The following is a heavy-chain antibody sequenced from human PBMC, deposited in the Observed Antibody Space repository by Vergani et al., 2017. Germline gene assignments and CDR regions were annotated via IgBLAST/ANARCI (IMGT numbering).Heavy chain of an antibody. CDR3: ARLYGRDSSGSKYFDY. CDR2: IHPADSDT. Sequence: EVQLVQSGAEVKKPGESLKISCQISGYSFTNYWIGWVRQMPGKGLEWMGIIHPADSDTRSSPSFQGQVTISVDKSISTAYLQRSSLRASDSAMYYCARLYGRDSSGSKYFDYWGQGTLGTVSS. D-gene: IGHD3-22*01. CDR1: GYSFTNYW. J-gene: IGHJ4*02. V-gene: IGHV5-51*01.